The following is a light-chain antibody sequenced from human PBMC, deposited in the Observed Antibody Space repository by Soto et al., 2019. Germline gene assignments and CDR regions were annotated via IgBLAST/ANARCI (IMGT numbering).Light chain of an antibody. J-gene: IGKJ2*01. CDR3: QQPYSAPHT. CDR1: QTISNF. CDR2: SAS. V-gene: IGKV1-39*01. Sequence: DIQMTQSPSSLSASVGDRVTITCRASQTISNFLNWYQKKPGKAPTLLIYSASSLQRGVPANFSGSGSGADFTLTISHVRPEDLATYYCQQPYSAPHTFGQGTKVEIK.